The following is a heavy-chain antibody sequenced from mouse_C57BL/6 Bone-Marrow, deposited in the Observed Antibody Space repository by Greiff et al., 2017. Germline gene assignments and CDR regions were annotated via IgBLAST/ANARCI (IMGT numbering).Heavy chain of an antibody. J-gene: IGHJ4*01. CDR1: GYTFTSYW. D-gene: IGHD1-1*01. CDR3: AREGFYYYGSSSYALDY. Sequence: QVQLQQPGAELVKPGASVKLSCKASGYTFTSYWMQWVKQRPGQGLEWIGEIDPSDSYTNYNQKFKGKSTLTVDKSSSTAYMQLRSLTSADSAIYDGAREGFYYYGSSSYALDYWGQGTSVTVSS. CDR2: IDPSDSYT. V-gene: IGHV1-69*01.